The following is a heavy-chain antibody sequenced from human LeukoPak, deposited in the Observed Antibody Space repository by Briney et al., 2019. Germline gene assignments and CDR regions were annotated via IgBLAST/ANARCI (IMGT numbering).Heavy chain of an antibody. CDR3: ARNRYMDV. J-gene: IGHJ6*03. CDR1: GFIFSSYW. CDR2: INTDGSST. V-gene: IGHV3-74*01. D-gene: IGHD2/OR15-2a*01. Sequence: GGSLRLSCAASGFIFSSYWMHCVRQAPGEGLVWVSRINTDGSSTSYADSVKGRFTISRDNAKNTLYLQMNSLRAEDTAVYYCARNRYMDVWGKGTTVTVSS.